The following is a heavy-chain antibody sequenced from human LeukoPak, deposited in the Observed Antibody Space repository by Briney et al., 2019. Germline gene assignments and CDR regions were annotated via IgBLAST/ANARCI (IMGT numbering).Heavy chain of an antibody. V-gene: IGHV1-2*02. D-gene: IGHD3-10*01. Sequence: ASVKVSCKASGYTFTGYYMHWVRQAPGQGLEWMGWINPNSGGTNYAQKFQGRVTMTRNTSISTAYMELSSLRSEDTAVYYCARGHSYYYGSGSYINWFDPWGQGTLVTVSS. CDR1: GYTFTGYY. CDR2: INPNSGGT. J-gene: IGHJ5*02. CDR3: ARGHSYYYGSGSYINWFDP.